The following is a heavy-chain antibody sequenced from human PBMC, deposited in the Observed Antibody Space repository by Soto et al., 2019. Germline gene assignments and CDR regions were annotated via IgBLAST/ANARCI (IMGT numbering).Heavy chain of an antibody. CDR3: AKPSAYGDFAGSFDS. J-gene: IGHJ4*02. V-gene: IGHV3-23*01. CDR1: GFTFDNYA. Sequence: GGSLRLSCVASGFTFDNYAMNWIRQAPGRRLEWVSKIGGSGGNTAYADSMRDRFTISRDNSKNTVYLEMHNLRVEDSATYYCAKPSAYGDFAGSFDSWGQGTLVTVS. D-gene: IGHD4-17*01. CDR2: IGGSGGNT.